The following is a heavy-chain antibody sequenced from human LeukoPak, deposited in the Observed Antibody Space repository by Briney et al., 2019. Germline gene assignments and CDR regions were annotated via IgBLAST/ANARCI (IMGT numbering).Heavy chain of an antibody. J-gene: IGHJ4*02. CDR2: TYYSGST. V-gene: IGHV4-59*12. CDR1: GFTFSSYS. CDR3: ARQGELEVFDY. D-gene: IGHD1-1*01. Sequence: LWGSLRLSCAASGFTFSSYSMNWVRQAPGKGLEWIGNTYYSGSTYPNPSLKSRVTISVDTSKNQFSLKLSSVTAADTAVYFCARQGELEVFDYWGQGTLVTVSS.